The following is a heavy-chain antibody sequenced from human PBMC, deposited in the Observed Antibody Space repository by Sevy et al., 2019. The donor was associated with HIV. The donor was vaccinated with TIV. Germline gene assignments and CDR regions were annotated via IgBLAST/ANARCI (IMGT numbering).Heavy chain of an antibody. CDR3: AGALGGYCSSTSCFGNWFDP. V-gene: IGHV4-31*03. CDR2: IYYSGST. D-gene: IGHD2-2*01. CDR1: GGSISSGGYY. Sequence: SETLSLTCTVSGGSISSGGYYWSWIRQHPGKGLEWIGYIYYSGSTYYNPSLKSRVTISVDTSKNQFSLKLSSVTAADPAVYYCAGALGGYCSSTSCFGNWFDPWGQGTLVTVSS. J-gene: IGHJ5*02.